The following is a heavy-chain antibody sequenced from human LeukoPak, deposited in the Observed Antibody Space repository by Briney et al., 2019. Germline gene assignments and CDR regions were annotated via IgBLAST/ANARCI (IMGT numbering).Heavy chain of an antibody. CDR3: ARDFYDGFALDY. CDR1: GLTFSSYS. V-gene: IGHV3-21*01. J-gene: IGHJ4*02. CDR2: ITSRSSFI. D-gene: IGHD2/OR15-2a*01. Sequence: GGSLRLSCAASGLTFSSYSMNWVRQAPGKGLEWVSSITSRSSFIYYGDSVKGRFTMSRDNAKNSLFLQTDSLTVEDTAIYYCARDFYDGFALDYWGQGIPVTVSS.